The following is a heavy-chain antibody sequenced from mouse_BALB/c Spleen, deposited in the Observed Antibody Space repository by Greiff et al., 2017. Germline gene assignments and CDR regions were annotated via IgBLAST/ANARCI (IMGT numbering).Heavy chain of an antibody. Sequence: DVKLVESGGGLVQPGGSLRLSCATSGFTFTDYYMSWVRQPPGKALEWLGFIRNKANGYTTEYSASVKGRFTISRDNSQSILYLQLNTLRAEDSATYYCARENSYDGFDYWGQGTSVTVSA. J-gene: IGHJ4*01. D-gene: IGHD2-12*01. CDR2: IRNKANGYTT. CDR1: GFTFTDYY. CDR3: ARENSYDGFDY. V-gene: IGHV7-3*02.